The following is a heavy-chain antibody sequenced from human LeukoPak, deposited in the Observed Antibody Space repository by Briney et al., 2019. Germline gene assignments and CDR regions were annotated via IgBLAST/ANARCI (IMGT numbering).Heavy chain of an antibody. CDR3: ARGSYGSGSYYYYYYYYGMDV. V-gene: IGHV1-8*01. CDR2: MNPNSGNT. J-gene: IGHJ6*02. Sequence: ASVKVSCKASGYTFTSYDINWVRQATGQGLEWMGWMNPNSGNTGYAQKFQGRVTMTRNTSISTAYMELSSLRSEDTAVYYCARGSYGSGSYYYYYYYYGMDVWGQGTTVTVSS. CDR1: GYTFTSYD. D-gene: IGHD3-10*01.